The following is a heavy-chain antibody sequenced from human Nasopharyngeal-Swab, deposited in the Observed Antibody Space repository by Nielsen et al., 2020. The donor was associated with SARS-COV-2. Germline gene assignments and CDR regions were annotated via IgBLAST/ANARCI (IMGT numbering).Heavy chain of an antibody. J-gene: IGHJ4*02. CDR2: VNHSGST. CDR3: ARGRDYGDYVDYFDY. D-gene: IGHD4-17*01. Sequence: RQAPGKGLEWIGEVNHSGSTNYNPSLKSRVTISVDTSKNQFSLKLSSVTAADTAVYCCARGRDYGDYVDYFDYWGQGTLVTVSS. V-gene: IGHV4-34*01.